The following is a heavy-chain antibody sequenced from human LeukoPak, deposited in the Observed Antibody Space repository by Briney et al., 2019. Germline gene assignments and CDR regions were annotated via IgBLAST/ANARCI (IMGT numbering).Heavy chain of an antibody. CDR2: ISSSRTT. V-gene: IGHV3-48*01. CDR1: GFPFSSYS. Sequence: GGSLRLSCAASGFPFSSYSMNWVRQAPEEGLEWVSYISSSRTTSYADSVKGRFTISRDNAKNSLYLQMNSLRAEDAAVYYCARDLEGSGSFYRPSYDYWGQGTLVTVSS. D-gene: IGHD3-10*01. J-gene: IGHJ4*02. CDR3: ARDLEGSGSFYRPSYDY.